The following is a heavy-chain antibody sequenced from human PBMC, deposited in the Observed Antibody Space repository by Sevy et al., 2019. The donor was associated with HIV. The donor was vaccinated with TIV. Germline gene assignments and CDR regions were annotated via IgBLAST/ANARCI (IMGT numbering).Heavy chain of an antibody. Sequence: SETLSLTCAVYGGSFSGYYWSWIRQPPGKGLEWIGVINHSGSTNYNPSLKSRVTISVDTSKNQFSLKLSSVTAADTAVYYCARGRGTTPRKYYFDYWGQGTLVTVSS. CDR3: ARGRGTTPRKYYFDY. D-gene: IGHD4-4*01. CDR2: INHSGST. J-gene: IGHJ4*02. CDR1: GGSFSGYY. V-gene: IGHV4-34*01.